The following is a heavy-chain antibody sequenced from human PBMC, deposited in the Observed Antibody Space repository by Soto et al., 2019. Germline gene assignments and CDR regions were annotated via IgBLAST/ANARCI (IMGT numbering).Heavy chain of an antibody. CDR3: ARVGSFTSFGVVIRDPQTYYYYGMDV. CDR1: GGSISSSSW. CDR2: IYHSGST. D-gene: IGHD3-3*01. V-gene: IGHV4-4*02. Sequence: SETLSLTCAVSGGSISSSSWWSWVRQPPGKGLEWIGEIYHSGSTNYNPSTKSRVTLSVDKSKNQFSLKLSSVTAADTAVYYCARVGSFTSFGVVIRDPQTYYYYGMDVWGQGTTVTVSS. J-gene: IGHJ6*02.